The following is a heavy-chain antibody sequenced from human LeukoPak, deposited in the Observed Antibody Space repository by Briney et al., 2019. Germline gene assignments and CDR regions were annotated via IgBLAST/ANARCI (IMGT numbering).Heavy chain of an antibody. CDR1: GFTFDDYA. J-gene: IGHJ3*02. CDR2: ISWNCGSI. V-gene: IGHV3-9*01. D-gene: IGHD3-22*01. Sequence: GGSLRLSCAASGFTFDDYAMHWVRQAPGKGLEWVSGISWNCGSIGYADSVKGRFTISRDNAKNSLYLQMNSLRAEDTALYYCAKDTRRITMIVVEGAFDIWGQGTMVTVSS. CDR3: AKDTRRITMIVVEGAFDI.